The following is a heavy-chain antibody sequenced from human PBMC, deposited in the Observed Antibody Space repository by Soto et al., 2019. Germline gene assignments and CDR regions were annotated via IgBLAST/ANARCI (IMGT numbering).Heavy chain of an antibody. CDR1: GGSISSGDYY. CDR3: ARTALKSGRQLDY. Sequence: SETLSLTCTVSGGSISSGDYYWSWIRQPPGKGLEWIGYIYYSGSTYYNPSLKSRVTISVDTSKNQFSLKLSSVTAADTAVYYCARTALKSGRQLDYWGQGTLVTVSS. D-gene: IGHD1-26*01. J-gene: IGHJ4*02. V-gene: IGHV4-30-4*01. CDR2: IYYSGST.